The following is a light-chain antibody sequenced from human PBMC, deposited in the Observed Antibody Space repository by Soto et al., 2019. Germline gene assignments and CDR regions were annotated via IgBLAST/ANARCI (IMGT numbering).Light chain of an antibody. CDR1: QSVYNNY. Sequence: EIVLTQSPGTVSLSPGERATLSCRASQSVYNNYIAWYQQSPGQAPRVLIYGASTRATGTPDRFSGSGSGTDFTFTISRLEPEDSAVYDCQQYGNSVTFGGGTKVEMK. J-gene: IGKJ4*01. CDR2: GAS. V-gene: IGKV3-20*01. CDR3: QQYGNSVT.